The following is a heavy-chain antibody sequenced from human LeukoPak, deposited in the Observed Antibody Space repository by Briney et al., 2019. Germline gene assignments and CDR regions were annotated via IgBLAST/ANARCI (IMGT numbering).Heavy chain of an antibody. Sequence: SETLSLTCSVSGGSTSSTTHYWGWIRQPPGKGLEWIGSVYYSGSTYYNPSLKSRVTISVDTSKNQFSLKLSSVTAADTAVYYCARHGSGGSYGYWGQGTLVTVSS. V-gene: IGHV4-39*01. CDR3: ARHGSGGSYGY. CDR1: GGSTSSTTHY. J-gene: IGHJ4*02. CDR2: VYYSGST. D-gene: IGHD1-26*01.